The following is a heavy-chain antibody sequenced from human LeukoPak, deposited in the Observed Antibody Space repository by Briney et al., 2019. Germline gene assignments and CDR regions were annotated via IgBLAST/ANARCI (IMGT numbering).Heavy chain of an antibody. Sequence: PGRSLRLSCAASGFIFSTFGMHWVRQAPGNGLEWVAVISYDGSNKYYADSVKGRFTISRDNSKNTLYLQMNSLRVEDTAVYYCAKLRYPGIAAAGTFLDYWAQGTLVTVSS. V-gene: IGHV3-30*18. D-gene: IGHD6-13*01. CDR2: ISYDGSNK. J-gene: IGHJ4*02. CDR3: AKLRYPGIAAAGTFLDY. CDR1: GFIFSTFG.